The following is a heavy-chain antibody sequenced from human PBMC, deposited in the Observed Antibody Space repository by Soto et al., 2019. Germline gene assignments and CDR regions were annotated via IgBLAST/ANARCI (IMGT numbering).Heavy chain of an antibody. CDR3: AKGRHGSSYSAADY. V-gene: IGHV3-30*18. D-gene: IGHD6-6*01. J-gene: IGHJ4*02. CDR1: GFTFSNFG. CDR2: MSYDGSNE. Sequence: VHLVESGGGVVQPGRSLRLSCAASGFTFSNFGMHWVRQAPGKGLEWVAVMSYDGSNEYYGDSVKGRFTISRDSSKNTLFLQMNSLRAEDTAVYYCAKGRHGSSYSAADYWGQGTLVPVSS.